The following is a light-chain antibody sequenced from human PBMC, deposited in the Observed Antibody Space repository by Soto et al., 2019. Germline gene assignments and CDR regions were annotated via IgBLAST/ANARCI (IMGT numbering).Light chain of an antibody. CDR2: GAS. CDR3: QQYGSSPRT. J-gene: IGKJ1*01. Sequence: ELVLTQSPGTLSLSPGERATLSCRASQSVSSSYLAWYQQKPGQAPRLLIYGASSRATGIPDRFSGSGSGTAFTLTISRLAPEDFAVYYCQQYGSSPRTFGQGTKVEIK. CDR1: QSVSSSY. V-gene: IGKV3-20*01.